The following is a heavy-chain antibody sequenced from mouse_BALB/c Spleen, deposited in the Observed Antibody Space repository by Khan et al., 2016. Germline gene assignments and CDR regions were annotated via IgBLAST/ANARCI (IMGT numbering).Heavy chain of an antibody. CDR3: ARSDDGDKDAMDY. J-gene: IGHJ4*01. CDR1: GYSITSDYA. V-gene: IGHV3-2*02. D-gene: IGHD1-1*01. CDR2: ISYSGST. Sequence: EVQLQESGPGLVKPSQSLSLTCTVTGYSITSDYAWNWIRQFPGNRLEWMGYISYSGSTSYNPSLKSRISITRDTSKHQFFLQLNSVTSEDTATYYCARSDDGDKDAMDYWGQGTSVTVSS.